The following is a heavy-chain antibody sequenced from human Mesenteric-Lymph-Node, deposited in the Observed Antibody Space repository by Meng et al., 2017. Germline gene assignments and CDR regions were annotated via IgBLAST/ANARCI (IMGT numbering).Heavy chain of an antibody. Sequence: GGSLRLSCAASGFTFTTYSMDWVRQAPGKGLVWAARINTAGTTTTYADSVKGRFTISRDNAKNTLYLQMNSLRAEDTAVYYCARVSVTSDFWGQGTLVTVSS. D-gene: IGHD4-17*01. CDR1: GFTFTTYS. CDR2: INTAGTTT. CDR3: ARVSVTSDF. V-gene: IGHV3-74*01. J-gene: IGHJ4*02.